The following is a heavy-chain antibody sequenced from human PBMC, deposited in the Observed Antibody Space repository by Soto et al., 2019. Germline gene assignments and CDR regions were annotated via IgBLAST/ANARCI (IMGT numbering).Heavy chain of an antibody. Sequence: EVQLVESGGGLVKHGGSLRLSCAASGFTFSNAWMSWVRQAPGKGMEWVGRIKSKTDGGTTDYAATVKGRITISKDDSQNTQYLQMNSLKTEDTAVYCGPTDSRYSYGSESDYWGQGTLVTDSS. CDR2: IKSKTDGGTT. D-gene: IGHD5-18*01. CDR1: GFTFSNAW. J-gene: IGHJ4*02. CDR3: PTDSRYSYGSESDY. V-gene: IGHV3-15*01.